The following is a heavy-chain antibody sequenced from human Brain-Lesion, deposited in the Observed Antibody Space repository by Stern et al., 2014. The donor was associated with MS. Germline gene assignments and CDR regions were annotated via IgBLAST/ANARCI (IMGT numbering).Heavy chain of an antibody. D-gene: IGHD2-2*01. V-gene: IGHV4-61*02. CDR1: GGSISSGGYY. Sequence: VQLVESGPGLVKPSQTLSLSCTVSGGSISSGGYYWSWIRQPAGKGLEWIGRIFNSGSPSYTPSLKGRVPISRDTSKNHFSLRLTSRTAADTAVYYCARGRVVPGFQYYATDVWGQGTTVIVSS. CDR2: IFNSGSP. J-gene: IGHJ6*02. CDR3: ARGRVVPGFQYYATDV.